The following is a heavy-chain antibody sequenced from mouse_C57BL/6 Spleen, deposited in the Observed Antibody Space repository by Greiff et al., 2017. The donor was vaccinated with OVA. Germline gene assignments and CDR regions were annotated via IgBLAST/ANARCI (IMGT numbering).Heavy chain of an antibody. Sequence: VQLQQSGPELVKPGASVKISCKASGYAFSSSWMNWVKQRPGKGLEWIGRIYPGDGDTNYNGKFKGKATLTADKSSSTAYMQLSSLTSEDSAVYFGASSAYYYGSSYKDYYAMDYWGQGTSVTVSS. J-gene: IGHJ4*01. CDR1: GYAFSSSW. D-gene: IGHD1-1*01. CDR2: IYPGDGDT. V-gene: IGHV1-82*01. CDR3: ASSAYYYGSSYKDYYAMDY.